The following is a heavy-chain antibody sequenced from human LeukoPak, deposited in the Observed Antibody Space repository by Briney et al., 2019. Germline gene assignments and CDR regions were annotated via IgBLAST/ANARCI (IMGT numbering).Heavy chain of an antibody. CDR1: GGSISSGGYY. J-gene: IGHJ4*02. CDR3: ATLPKLYGIAAAGFFDY. Sequence: SETLSLTCTVSGGSISSGGYYWSWIRQPPGKGLEWIGYTYHSGSTYYNPSLKSRVTISVDRSKNQFSLKLSSVTAADTAVYYCATLPKLYGIAAAGFFDYWGQGTLVTVSS. CDR2: TYHSGST. D-gene: IGHD6-13*01. V-gene: IGHV4-30-2*01.